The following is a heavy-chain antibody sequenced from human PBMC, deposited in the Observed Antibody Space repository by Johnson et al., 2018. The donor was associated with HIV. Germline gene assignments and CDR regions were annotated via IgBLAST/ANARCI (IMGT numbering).Heavy chain of an antibody. V-gene: IGHV3-30*04. CDR1: GFTFSSYA. CDR3: ARENWGQRMNAFDI. J-gene: IGHJ3*02. D-gene: IGHD7-27*01. CDR2: ISYDGSNK. Sequence: HVQLAESGGGVVQPGRSLRLSCAASGFTFSSYAMHWVRQAPGKGLEWVAVISYDGSNKYYADSVKGRFTISRDNSKNTLYLQMNSLRAEDTAVYYCARENWGQRMNAFDIWGQGTMVTVSS.